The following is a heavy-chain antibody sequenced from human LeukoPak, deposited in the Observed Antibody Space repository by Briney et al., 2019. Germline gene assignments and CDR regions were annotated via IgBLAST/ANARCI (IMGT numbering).Heavy chain of an antibody. CDR3: AKDALPGSYSSGWYDY. D-gene: IGHD6-19*01. CDR2: ISWNSGSI. Sequence: GRSLRLSCAASGFTFDDYAMHWVRQAPGKGLEWVSGISWNSGSIGYADSVKGRFTISRDNAKNSLYLQMNSLRAEDTALYYCAKDALPGSYSSGWYDYWGQGTLVTVPS. CDR1: GFTFDDYA. V-gene: IGHV3-9*01. J-gene: IGHJ4*02.